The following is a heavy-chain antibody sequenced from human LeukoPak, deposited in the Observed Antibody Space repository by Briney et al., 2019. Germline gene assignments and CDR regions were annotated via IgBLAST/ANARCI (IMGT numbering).Heavy chain of an antibody. Sequence: GGSLRLSCAASGFTFSSYWMSWVRQAPGQGLEWVASIMKDGGQKIYVDSVKGRFTVSRDNAKNSLYLQMNSLRAEDSAVYYCAKNRIPTAITPDSWGQGTLVTVSP. CDR3: AKNRIPTAITPDS. V-gene: IGHV3-7*01. CDR2: IMKDGGQK. CDR1: GFTFSSYW. J-gene: IGHJ5*01. D-gene: IGHD2-2*02.